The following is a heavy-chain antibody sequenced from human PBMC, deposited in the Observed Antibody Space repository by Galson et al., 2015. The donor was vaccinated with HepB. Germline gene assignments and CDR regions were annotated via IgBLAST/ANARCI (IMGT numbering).Heavy chain of an antibody. CDR2: INPSGGST. CDR1: GYTFTSYY. V-gene: IGHV1-46*03. D-gene: IGHD3-10*01. Sequence: SVKVSCKASGYTFTSYYMHWVRQAPGQGLEWMGIINPSGGSTSYAQKFQGRVTMTRDTSTSTVYMELSSLRSEDTAVYYCARGYEPMVRGVTEYNWFDPWGQGTLVTVSS. J-gene: IGHJ5*02. CDR3: ARGYEPMVRGVTEYNWFDP.